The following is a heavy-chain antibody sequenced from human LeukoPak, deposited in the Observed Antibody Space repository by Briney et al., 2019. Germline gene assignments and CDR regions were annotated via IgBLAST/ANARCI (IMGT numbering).Heavy chain of an antibody. J-gene: IGHJ6*03. D-gene: IGHD3-10*01. CDR3: ARGQGSAWGYYYYMDV. CDR2: MNPNSGNT. V-gene: IGHV1-8*03. CDR1: GYTLTSYD. Sequence: ASVKVSCKASGYTLTSYDINWVRQATGQGLEWMGWMNPNSGNTGYAQKFQGRVAITRNTSISTAYMELSSLRSEDTAVYYCARGQGSAWGYYYYMDVWGKGTTVTVSS.